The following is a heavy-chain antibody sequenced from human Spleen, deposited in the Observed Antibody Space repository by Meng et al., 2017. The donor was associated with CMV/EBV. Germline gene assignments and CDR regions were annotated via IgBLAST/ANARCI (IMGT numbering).Heavy chain of an antibody. CDR3: ARDASTDPSAAEY. D-gene: IGHD1-14*01. V-gene: IGHV3-74*01. Sequence: GESLKISCVASGFTVNRYWMHWVRQAPGKGLVWVSRISGDGSSTNYADSVKGRFTISRHNAKNTIYLQMNGLRVEDTAIYYCARDASTDPSAAEYWGQGKLVTVSS. CDR2: ISGDGSST. J-gene: IGHJ4*02. CDR1: GFTVNRYW.